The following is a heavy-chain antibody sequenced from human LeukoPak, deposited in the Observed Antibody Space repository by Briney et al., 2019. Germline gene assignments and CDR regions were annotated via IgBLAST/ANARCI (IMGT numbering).Heavy chain of an antibody. J-gene: IGHJ4*02. CDR3: ARLLSVSSNGYYFDY. CDR1: GGSISSSSYY. Sequence: SETLSLTCTVSGGSISSSSYYWGWIRQPPGKGLEWIGSIYYSGSTYYNPSLKSRVTISVDTSKNQFSLKLTSVTAADTAVYYCARLLSVSSNGYYFDYWGQGTLVTVSS. CDR2: IYYSGST. D-gene: IGHD2-2*03. V-gene: IGHV4-39*07.